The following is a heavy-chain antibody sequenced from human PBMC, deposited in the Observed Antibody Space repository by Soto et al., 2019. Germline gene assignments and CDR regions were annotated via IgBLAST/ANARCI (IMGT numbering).Heavy chain of an antibody. CDR2: ISSSSSYI. CDR1: GFTFSSYS. J-gene: IGHJ6*03. V-gene: IGHV3-21*01. Sequence: GGSLRLSCAASGFTFSSYSMNWVRQAPGKGLEWVSSISSSSSYIYYADSVKGRFTISRDNAKNSLYLQMNSLRAEDTAVYYCARMSVVVPAVGYMDVWGKGTTVTVSS. CDR3: ARMSVVVPAVGYMDV. D-gene: IGHD2-2*01.